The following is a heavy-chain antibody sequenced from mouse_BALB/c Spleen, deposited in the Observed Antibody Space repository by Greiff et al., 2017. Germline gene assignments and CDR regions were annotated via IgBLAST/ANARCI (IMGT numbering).Heavy chain of an antibody. CDR2: IWAGGST. CDR1: GFSLTSYG. V-gene: IGHV2-9*02. J-gene: IGHJ4*01. D-gene: IGHD3-3*01. CDR3: ARGAVWDYYAMDY. Sequence: VQLVESGPGLVAPSQSLSITCTVSGFSLTSYGVHWVRQPPGKGLEWLGVIWAGGSTNYNSALMSRLSISKDNSKSQVFLKMNSLQTDDTAMYYCARGAVWDYYAMDYWGQGTSVTVSS.